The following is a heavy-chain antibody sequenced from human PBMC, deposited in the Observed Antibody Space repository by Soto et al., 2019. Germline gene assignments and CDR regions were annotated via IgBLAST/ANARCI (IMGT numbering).Heavy chain of an antibody. CDR1: GGPISSYY. V-gene: IGHV4-59*01. D-gene: IGHD3-10*01. CDR2: IYYSGST. CDR3: ARARGYYYGSAQGFDP. J-gene: IGHJ5*02. Sequence: PSETLSLTVTVSGGPISSYYWSWIRQPPGKGLEWIGYIYYSGSTNYNPSLKSRVTISVDTAKNQFSLKLSSVTAAETPVYYCARARGYYYGSAQGFDPWGQGTLVTVSS.